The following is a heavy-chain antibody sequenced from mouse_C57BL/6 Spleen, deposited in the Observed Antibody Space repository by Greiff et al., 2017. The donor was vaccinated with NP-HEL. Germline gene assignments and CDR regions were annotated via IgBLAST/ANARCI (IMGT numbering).Heavy chain of an antibody. CDR3: ARGYYGSSLNWYFDV. D-gene: IGHD1-1*01. J-gene: IGHJ1*03. V-gene: IGHV1-47*01. CDR1: GYTFTTYP. CDR2: FHPYNDDT. Sequence: QVQLKQSGAELVKPGASVKMSCKASGYTFTTYPIEWMKQNHGKSLEWIGNFHPYNDDTKYNEKFKGKATLTVEKSSSTVYLELSRLTSDDSAVYYCARGYYGSSLNWYFDVWGTGTTVTVFS.